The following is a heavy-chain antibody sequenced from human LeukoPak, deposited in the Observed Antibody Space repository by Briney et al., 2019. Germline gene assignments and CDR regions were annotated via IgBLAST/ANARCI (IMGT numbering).Heavy chain of an antibody. Sequence: GASVKVSCKASGYTFTSYYMHWERQAPGQGLELVGVINPSSGSTSYAQKFQGRVTMTRDTSTSTVYMELSSLRSEDTAVYYCARTYYEILTGYYSYFDYWGQGPRSPSPQ. V-gene: IGHV1-46*01. CDR1: GYTFTSYY. D-gene: IGHD3-9*01. CDR3: ARTYYEILTGYYSYFDY. CDR2: INPSSGST. J-gene: IGHJ4*02.